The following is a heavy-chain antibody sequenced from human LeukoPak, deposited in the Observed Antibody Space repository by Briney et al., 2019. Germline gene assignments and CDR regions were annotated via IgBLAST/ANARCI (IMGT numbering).Heavy chain of an antibody. J-gene: IGHJ6*03. CDR3: AKDAYGGATFFYYMDV. V-gene: IGHV3-9*01. CDR1: GFTFYDYA. D-gene: IGHD2/OR15-2a*01. Sequence: PGRSLRLSCAGSGFTFYDYAMHWVRQTPGKGMERVSGISWNSGNIAYADFVGGRFTISRDNAKNSLSLQMNSLSDEDASVYYCAKDAYGGATFFYYMDVWGKGTTVTVSS. CDR2: ISWNSGNI.